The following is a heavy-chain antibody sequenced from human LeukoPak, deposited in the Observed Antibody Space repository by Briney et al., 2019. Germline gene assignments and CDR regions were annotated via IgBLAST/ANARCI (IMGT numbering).Heavy chain of an antibody. CDR2: ISSSSSYK. J-gene: IGHJ4*02. Sequence: GGSLRLSCAASGFTFSTYSMNWVRQAPGKGLEWVSSISSSSSYKYYADSVKGRFTISRDNAKKSLYLQMNSLRAEDTAVYYCARDRSSYYFDYWGQGTRVTVSS. CDR3: ARDRSSYYFDY. V-gene: IGHV3-21*01. CDR1: GFTFSTYS.